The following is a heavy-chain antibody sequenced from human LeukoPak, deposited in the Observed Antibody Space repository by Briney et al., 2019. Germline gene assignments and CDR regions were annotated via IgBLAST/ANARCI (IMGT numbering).Heavy chain of an antibody. V-gene: IGHV3-30*03. D-gene: IGHD3-22*01. CDR1: GFTFSSYG. CDR2: ISYDGSNK. J-gene: IGHJ6*02. CDR3: ARDDRSYYYYGMDV. Sequence: GGSLRLSCAASGFTFSSYGMHWVRQAPGKGLEWVAVISYDGSNKYYADSVKGRFTISRDNAKNSLYLQMNSLRAEDTAVYYCARDDRSYYYYGMDVWGQGTTVTVSS.